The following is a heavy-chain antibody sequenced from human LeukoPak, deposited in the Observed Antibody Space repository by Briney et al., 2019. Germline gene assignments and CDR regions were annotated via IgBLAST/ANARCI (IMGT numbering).Heavy chain of an antibody. D-gene: IGHD2-2*02. V-gene: IGHV4-34*01. CDR1: VGSFSGYY. J-gene: IGHJ4*02. CDR3: ARGTVRDIVVVPAAIPFDY. CDR2: INHSGST. Sequence: SETLSLTCAVSVGSFSGYYWSWIRQPPGKGLEWIGEINHSGSTNYNPSLKSRVTISVDTSKNQSSLKLSSVTAADTAVYYCARGTVRDIVVVPAAIPFDYWGQGTLVTVSS.